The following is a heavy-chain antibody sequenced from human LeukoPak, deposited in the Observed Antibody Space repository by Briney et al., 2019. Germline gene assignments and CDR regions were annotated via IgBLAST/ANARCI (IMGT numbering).Heavy chain of an antibody. D-gene: IGHD3-22*01. CDR1: GGSISSDHYY. V-gene: IGHV4-39*01. J-gene: IGHJ6*02. CDR2: IYYSGNS. CDR3: ARHYYDSSYGMDV. Sequence: SETLSLTCTVSGGSISSDHYYWGWIRQPPGKGLEWIGSIYYSGNSYYNPSLKSRVTISVDTSKNQFSLKLSSVTAADTAVYYCARHYYDSSYGMDVWGQGTTVTVSS.